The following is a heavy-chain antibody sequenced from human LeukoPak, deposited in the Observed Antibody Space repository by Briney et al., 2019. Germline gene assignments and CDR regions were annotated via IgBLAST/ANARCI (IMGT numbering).Heavy chain of an antibody. CDR3: ARGTATLKYNWFDP. Sequence: GGSLRLSCAASGFTFSSYSMNWVRQAPGKGLEWVSSISSSSSYIYYADSVKGRFTISRDNAKNSLYLQMNSLRAEDTAVYYCARGTATLKYNWFDPWGQGTLVTVSS. D-gene: IGHD5-24*01. CDR2: ISSSSSYI. CDR1: GFTFSSYS. J-gene: IGHJ5*02. V-gene: IGHV3-21*01.